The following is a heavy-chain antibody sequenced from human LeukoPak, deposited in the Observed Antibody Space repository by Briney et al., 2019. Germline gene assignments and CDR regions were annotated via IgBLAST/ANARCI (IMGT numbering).Heavy chain of an antibody. CDR1: GYTFTSYG. D-gene: IGHD5-12*01. CDR3: ARASDIVATITFFDY. Sequence: ASVKVSCKASGYTFTSYGISWVRQAPGQGLEWMGWISAYNGNTNYAQKLQGRVTMTTDTSTSTAYMELRSLRSDDTAVYYCARASDIVATITFFDYWGQGTLVTVSS. J-gene: IGHJ4*02. CDR2: ISAYNGNT. V-gene: IGHV1-18*01.